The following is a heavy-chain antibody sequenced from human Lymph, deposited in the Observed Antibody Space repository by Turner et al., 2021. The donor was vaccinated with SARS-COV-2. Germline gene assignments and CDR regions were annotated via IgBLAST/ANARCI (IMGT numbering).Heavy chain of an antibody. Sequence: QLQLQESGPGLVKPSETLSLTCTVSGGSISSSSYYWGWIRQPPGKGLEWIGNIYYSGSTYYNPSLKSLVTISVDTSKNQFSLKLSSVTAADTAVYYCARNDRVVVQSFDYWGQGTLVIVSS. CDR1: GGSISSSSYY. J-gene: IGHJ4*02. V-gene: IGHV4-39*01. D-gene: IGHD3-22*01. CDR3: ARNDRVVVQSFDY. CDR2: IYYSGST.